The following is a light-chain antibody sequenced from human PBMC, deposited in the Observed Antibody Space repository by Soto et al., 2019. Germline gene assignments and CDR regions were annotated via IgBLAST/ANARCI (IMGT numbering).Light chain of an antibody. V-gene: IGKV1-39*01. Sequence: DIQMTQSPSSLSASVGDRVTITCRTSQNIRSYLNWYRQKPGKAPKLLISAASSLQSGVPSRFSGSGSGTDFTLTITSLQPEDFATYYCQQVYSTPPYTFGQGTKLEIK. CDR1: QNIRSY. CDR3: QQVYSTPPYT. J-gene: IGKJ2*01. CDR2: AAS.